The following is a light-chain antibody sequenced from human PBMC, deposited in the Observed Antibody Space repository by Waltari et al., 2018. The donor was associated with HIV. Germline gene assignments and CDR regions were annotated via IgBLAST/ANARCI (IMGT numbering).Light chain of an antibody. V-gene: IGKV3-11*01. Sequence: DIVLTQSPATLSFSPGERATLSCRASQSVTTYLACYQQKPGQAPRLRIYDASNRASGIPARCSGSRSGTDFTLTISSLEPEDFAVYYCQQRSKWPPLTFGGGTKVEIK. CDR3: QQRSKWPPLT. CDR2: DAS. CDR1: QSVTTY. J-gene: IGKJ4*01.